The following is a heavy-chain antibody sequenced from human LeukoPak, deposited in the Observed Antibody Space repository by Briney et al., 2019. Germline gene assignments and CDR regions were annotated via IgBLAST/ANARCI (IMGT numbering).Heavy chain of an antibody. Sequence: SETLSLTCTVSGGSISSYYWSWIRQPPGKGLEWIGYIFYSGSTNYNPSLKSQVTISVDTSKNQFSLKLSSVTAADAAVYYCARRVGADYFDFWGQGTLVTVSS. CDR1: GGSISSYY. J-gene: IGHJ4*02. V-gene: IGHV4-59*01. D-gene: IGHD1-26*01. CDR2: IFYSGST. CDR3: ARRVGADYFDF.